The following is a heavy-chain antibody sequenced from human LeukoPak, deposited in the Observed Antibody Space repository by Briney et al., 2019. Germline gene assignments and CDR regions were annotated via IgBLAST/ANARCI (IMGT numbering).Heavy chain of an antibody. CDR3: ARGGYDFWDGYYIRGELDF. CDR1: GYIFRSYG. J-gene: IGHJ4*02. V-gene: IGHV1-18*01. Sequence: ASVKVSCKASGYIFRSYGITWVRQAPGQGLEWMGWISAYNGNTHYAQKFQGRVTMTTDTSTSTAYMELRSLRSDDTAVYYCARGGYDFWDGYYIRGELDFWGQGTLVTVSS. D-gene: IGHD3-3*01. CDR2: ISAYNGNT.